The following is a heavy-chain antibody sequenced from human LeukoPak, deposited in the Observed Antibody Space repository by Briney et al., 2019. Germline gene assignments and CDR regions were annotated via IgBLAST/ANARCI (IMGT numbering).Heavy chain of an antibody. V-gene: IGHV4-59*08. Sequence: SETLSLTCTVSGASISSYYWSWIRQPPGKGLEWIGYIHYSGSTSYNPSLTTRVTISVDTSKNQFSLQLSSVTAADTAMYYCTRRREYKHAFDLWGQGTMVTVSS. D-gene: IGHD6-6*01. J-gene: IGHJ3*01. CDR2: IHYSGST. CDR3: TRRREYKHAFDL. CDR1: GASISSYY.